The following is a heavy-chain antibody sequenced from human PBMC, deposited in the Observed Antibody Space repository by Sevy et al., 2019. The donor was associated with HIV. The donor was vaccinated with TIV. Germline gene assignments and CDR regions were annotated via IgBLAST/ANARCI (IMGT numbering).Heavy chain of an antibody. CDR3: AREGCSKPHDY. D-gene: IGHD2-8*01. Sequence: GGSLRLSCAASGFTFNIYSMSWVRQTPGKGLEWVTTLSFGCGKINHADSVKGRFTMSRDDSKNAVYLQMNNLRVEDTAIYYCAREGCSKPHDYWGQGTLVTVSS. CDR1: GFTFNIYS. CDR2: LSFGCGKI. J-gene: IGHJ4*02. V-gene: IGHV3-23*01.